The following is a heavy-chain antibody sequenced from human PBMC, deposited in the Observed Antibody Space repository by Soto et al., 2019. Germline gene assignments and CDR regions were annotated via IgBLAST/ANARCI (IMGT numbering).Heavy chain of an antibody. Sequence: PSETLSLTCAVSGGYISGGYYYWSWIRQPAGKGLEWIGRIYTSGSTNYNPSLKSLVTMSVDTSKNQFSLTRSSVTAADTAVYYCARTTSGWFDPWGQGTLVTVSS. J-gene: IGHJ5*02. CDR2: IYTSGST. CDR3: ARTTSGWFDP. CDR1: GGYISGGYYY. D-gene: IGHD4-17*01. V-gene: IGHV4-61*02.